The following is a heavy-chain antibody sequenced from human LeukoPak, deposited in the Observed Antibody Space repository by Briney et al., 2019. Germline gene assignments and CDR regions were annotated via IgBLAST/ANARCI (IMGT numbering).Heavy chain of an antibody. CDR3: TRAWVSLRFLEWFDAFDI. CDR2: INPSGGTT. J-gene: IGHJ3*02. CDR1: GYTFIGYY. V-gene: IGHV1-46*03. D-gene: IGHD3-3*01. Sequence: ASVKVSCKXSGYTFIGYYMHWMRQAPGQVPEWMGMINPSGGTTDYSQRFQGRLTVTRDTSTATVYMELSSLRSEDTAVYYCTRAWVSLRFLEWFDAFDIWGQGTMVTVSS.